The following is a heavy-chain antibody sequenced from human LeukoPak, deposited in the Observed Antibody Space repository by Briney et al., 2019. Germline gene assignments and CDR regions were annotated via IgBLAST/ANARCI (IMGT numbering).Heavy chain of an antibody. D-gene: IGHD2-8*01. V-gene: IGHV4-4*02. CDR3: ARVSVMVYASDY. CDR2: IYHSGST. J-gene: IGHJ4*02. Sequence: SGTLSLTCAVSGGSISSSNWWSWVRQPPGKGLEWIGEIYHSGSTNYNPSLKSRVTILVDKSKNQFSLKLSSVTAADTAVYYCARVSVMVYASDYWGQGTLVTVSS. CDR1: GGSISSSNW.